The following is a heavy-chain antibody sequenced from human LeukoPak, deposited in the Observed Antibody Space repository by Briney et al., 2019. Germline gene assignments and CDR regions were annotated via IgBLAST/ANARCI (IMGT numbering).Heavy chain of an antibody. CDR1: GFTFSDFP. CDR3: AKRKCISGSCSFTD. V-gene: IGHV3-23*01. Sequence: GGSLRLSCAASGFTFSDFPMSWVRQAPGKGLEWVSAISVSGGSTYYADSVKARFTISRDNSKNTLYLQMNSLRDEDTAVYYCAKRKCISGSCSFTDWGQGTLVTVSS. D-gene: IGHD2-15*01. CDR2: ISVSGGST. J-gene: IGHJ4*02.